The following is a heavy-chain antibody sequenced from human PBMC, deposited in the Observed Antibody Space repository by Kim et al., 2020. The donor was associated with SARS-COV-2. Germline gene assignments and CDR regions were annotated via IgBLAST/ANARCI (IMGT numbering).Heavy chain of an antibody. CDR3: ARVPFIAEYNWNDGPEYYYYYYYMDV. J-gene: IGHJ6*03. V-gene: IGHV3-11*01. CDR1: GFTFSDYY. Sequence: GGSLRLSCAASGFTFSDYYMSWIRQAPGKGLEWVSYISSSGSTIYYADSVKGRFTISRDNAKNSLYLQMNSLRAEDTAVYYCARVPFIAEYNWNDGPEYYYYYYYMDVWGKGTTVTVSS. CDR2: ISSSGSTI. D-gene: IGHD1-20*01.